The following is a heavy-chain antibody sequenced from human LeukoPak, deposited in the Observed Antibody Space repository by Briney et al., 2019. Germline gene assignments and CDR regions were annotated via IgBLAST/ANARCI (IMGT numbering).Heavy chain of an antibody. CDR2: TSGSGGGT. CDR3: AKRGVVIRVILVGFHKEAYYFDS. V-gene: IGHV3-23*01. Sequence: GGSLRLSCAVSGITLSNYGMSWVRQAPGKGLEWVAGTSGSGGGTHYADSVKGRFTISRDNSKNTLRLQMNSLRAEDTAVYFCAKRGVVIRVILVGFHKEAYYFDSWGQGALVIVSS. D-gene: IGHD3-10*01. J-gene: IGHJ4*02. CDR1: GITLSNYG.